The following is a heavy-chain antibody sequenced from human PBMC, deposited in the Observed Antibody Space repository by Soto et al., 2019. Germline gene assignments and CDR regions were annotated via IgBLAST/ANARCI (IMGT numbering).Heavy chain of an antibody. Sequence: PGGSLRLSCAASGFTGSSNYMSWVRQAPGKGLEWVSVIYSGGSTYYADSVKGRFTISRDSSKNTLYLQMNSLSAEDTAVYYCARVLSLFGLVSAYYVLDVCGQGTKVTVS. CDR2: IYSGGST. V-gene: IGHV3-53*01. D-gene: IGHD3-3*01. CDR3: ARVLSLFGLVSAYYVLDV. J-gene: IGHJ6*02. CDR1: GFTGSSNY.